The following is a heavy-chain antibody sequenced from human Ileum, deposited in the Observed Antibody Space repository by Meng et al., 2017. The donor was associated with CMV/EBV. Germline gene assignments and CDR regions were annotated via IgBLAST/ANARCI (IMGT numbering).Heavy chain of an antibody. J-gene: IGHJ4*02. D-gene: IGHD3-10*01. V-gene: IGHV4-4*07. CDR1: GGSISNYY. CDR3: ARNYGSGNWNFFHY. CDR2: IYTSGTT. Sequence: LQGAGPGLVKTSETLSLTCYVSGGSISNYYWSWIRQPAGKGLEWIAHIYTSGTTNYNPSLKSRVTMSVDTSRNQFSLKLTSVTAADTAVYYCARNYGSGNWNFFHYWGQGTLVTVSS.